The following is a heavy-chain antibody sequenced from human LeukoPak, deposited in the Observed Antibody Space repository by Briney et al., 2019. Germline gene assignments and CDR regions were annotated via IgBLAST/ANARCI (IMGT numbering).Heavy chain of an antibody. CDR3: AKARDDSSGYYQVLFDY. V-gene: IGHV3-23*01. CDR1: GFTFSDYA. J-gene: IGHJ4*02. CDR2: ISGSGGST. Sequence: GGSLRLSCAASGFTFSDYAMSWVRQAPGKGLEWVSAISGSGGSTYSADSVKGRFTISRDNSKNTLYLQMNSLRAEDTAVYYCAKARDDSSGYYQVLFDYWGQGTLVTVSS. D-gene: IGHD3-22*01.